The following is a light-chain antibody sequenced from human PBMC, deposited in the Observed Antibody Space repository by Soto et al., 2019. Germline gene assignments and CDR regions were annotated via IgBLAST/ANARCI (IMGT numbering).Light chain of an antibody. CDR2: GTS. CDR1: QDIRND. Sequence: AIKMTQSPSSLSESVGDRVTITCRASQDIRNDLGWYQQKPGTAPKLLIYGTSTLQSGVPSRFAGSGSGTDFTLTINSLQPGDFATYYCLQDYAYPRTFGQGTRVEVK. J-gene: IGKJ1*01. V-gene: IGKV1-6*01. CDR3: LQDYAYPRT.